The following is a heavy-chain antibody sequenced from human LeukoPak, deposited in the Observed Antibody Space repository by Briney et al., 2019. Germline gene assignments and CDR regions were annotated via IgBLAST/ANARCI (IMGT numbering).Heavy chain of an antibody. CDR3: ARGRLPSWGGNWFDP. CDR1: GGSFSGYY. V-gene: IGHV4-34*01. CDR2: INHSGST. Sequence: SETLSLTCAVYGGSFSGYYWSWIRQPPGKGLEWIGEINHSGSTNYNPSLKSRVTISVDTSKNQFSLKLSSVTAADTAVYYCARGRLPSWGGNWFDPWGQGTLVTVSS. D-gene: IGHD2-15*01. J-gene: IGHJ5*02.